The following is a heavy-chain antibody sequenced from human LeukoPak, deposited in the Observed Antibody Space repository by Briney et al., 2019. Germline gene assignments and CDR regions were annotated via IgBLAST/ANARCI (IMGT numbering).Heavy chain of an antibody. D-gene: IGHD3-9*01. Sequence: GGSLRLSCVASGFTFSSYWMQWVRQDPRKGLVWVSRTNGDGRNIDYADSVRGRFTISRDNAKNTLYLQMNTLRVEDTAVYYCTRDLMDYDLSTGLHHYYMDVWGQGTTVTVSS. J-gene: IGHJ6*02. CDR1: GFTFSSYW. CDR3: TRDLMDYDLSTGLHHYYMDV. CDR2: TNGDGRNI. V-gene: IGHV3-74*01.